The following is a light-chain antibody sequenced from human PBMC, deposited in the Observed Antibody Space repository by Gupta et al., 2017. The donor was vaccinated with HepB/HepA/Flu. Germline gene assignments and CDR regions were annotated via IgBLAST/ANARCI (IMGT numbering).Light chain of an antibody. CDR2: VAS. V-gene: IGKV3-20*01. CDR1: QNVLNNY. J-gene: IGKJ1*01. CDR3: QQYGNSPRT. Sequence: ASQNVLNNYLAWYQQKPGQAPKLLLYVASSRATGIPDRFSGSGSGTDFTLTISRLNPEDSAVYYCQQYGNSPRTFGQGTKVEIK.